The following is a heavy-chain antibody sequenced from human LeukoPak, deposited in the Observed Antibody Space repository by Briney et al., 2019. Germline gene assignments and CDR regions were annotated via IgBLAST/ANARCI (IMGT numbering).Heavy chain of an antibody. J-gene: IGHJ5*02. Sequence: TGGSLRLSCAASGFTFSNAWMSWVRQAPGKGLEWVGRIKSKTDGGTTDYAAPVKGRFTISRDDSKNTLYLQMNSLKTEDTAVYYCTVELRGYCSSTSCYNDWFGPWGQGTLVTVSS. CDR1: GFTFSNAW. V-gene: IGHV3-15*01. D-gene: IGHD2-2*02. CDR3: TVELRGYCSSTSCYNDWFGP. CDR2: IKSKTDGGTT.